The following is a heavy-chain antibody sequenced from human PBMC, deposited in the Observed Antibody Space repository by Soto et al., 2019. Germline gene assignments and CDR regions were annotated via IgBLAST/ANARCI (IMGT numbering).Heavy chain of an antibody. CDR1: GFTFSSYG. J-gene: IGHJ4*02. Sequence: QVQLVESGGGVVQPGRSLRLSCAASGFTFSSYGMHWVRQAPGKGLEWVAVIWYDGSNKYYADSVKGRFTISRDNSKNPLYLQMNSLRAEDTAVYYCARDRLKRGYCSGGSCYHFDYWGQGTLVTVSS. V-gene: IGHV3-33*01. CDR3: ARDRLKRGYCSGGSCYHFDY. CDR2: IWYDGSNK. D-gene: IGHD2-15*01.